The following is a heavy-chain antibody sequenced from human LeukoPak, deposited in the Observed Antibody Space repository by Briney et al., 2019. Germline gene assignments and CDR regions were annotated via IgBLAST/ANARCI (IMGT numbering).Heavy chain of an antibody. V-gene: IGHV1-18*01. Sequence: GASVKVPCKASGYTFTSYGISWVRQAPGQGLEWMGWISAYNGNTNYAQKLQGRVTMTTDTSTSTAYMELRSLRSDDTAVYYCARDRYTYSSSWPGYWGQGTLVTVSS. J-gene: IGHJ4*02. CDR1: GYTFTSYG. CDR3: ARDRYTYSSSWPGY. CDR2: ISAYNGNT. D-gene: IGHD6-13*01.